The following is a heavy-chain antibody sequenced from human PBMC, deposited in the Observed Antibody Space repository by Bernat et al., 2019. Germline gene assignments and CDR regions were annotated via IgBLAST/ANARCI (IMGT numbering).Heavy chain of an antibody. V-gene: IGHV3-30*19. J-gene: IGHJ4*02. Sequence: QVQLVASGGGVVRPGTSLRLSCVGSGFTFRSLGIHWVRQAPEKGLEWVTLASNDGTNKQCEDSVGGRFTTSRDNSKNTVYLHMNSLRVDDTAIYYCARDGTAWCPDFWGLGTLVTVAP. D-gene: IGHD2-21*02. CDR1: GFTFRSLG. CDR2: ASNDGTNK. CDR3: ARDGTAWCPDF.